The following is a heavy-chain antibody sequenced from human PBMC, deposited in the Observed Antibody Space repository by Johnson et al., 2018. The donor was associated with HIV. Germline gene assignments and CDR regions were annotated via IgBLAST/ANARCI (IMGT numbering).Heavy chain of an antibody. V-gene: IGHV3-30*04. D-gene: IGHD3-22*01. Sequence: VQLVESGGGVVQPGRSLRLSCAASGFTFSSYAMHWVRQAPGQGLACVAVISYDGSNKYYADSGKGRFTISRDNSKNTLYLQMNILRAEATAVYYCARGNYYDSSGYSLGAFDIWGQGTMVTVSS. J-gene: IGHJ3*02. CDR1: GFTFSSYA. CDR3: ARGNYYDSSGYSLGAFDI. CDR2: ISYDGSNK.